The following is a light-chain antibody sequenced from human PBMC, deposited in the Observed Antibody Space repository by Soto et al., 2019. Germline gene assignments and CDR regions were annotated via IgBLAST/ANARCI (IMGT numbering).Light chain of an antibody. CDR1: RSDVGNYNL. CDR2: EVN. Sequence: QSALTQPASVSGSPGQSITISCTGTRSDVGNYNLVSWYQQHPGKAPKLMIYEVNKRPSGVSNRFSGSKSGNTASLTISGLHTEDEADYYCCSYEGSDTWAFGGGTKLTVL. V-gene: IGLV2-23*02. CDR3: CSYEGSDTWA. J-gene: IGLJ3*02.